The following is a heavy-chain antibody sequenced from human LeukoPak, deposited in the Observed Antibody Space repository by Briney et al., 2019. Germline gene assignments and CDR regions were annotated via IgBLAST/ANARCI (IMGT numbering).Heavy chain of an antibody. J-gene: IGHJ4*02. Sequence: GGSLRLSCAASGFTIRSYSMSWDRQAPGEGLEWVSAISGSGGSTYYADSVKGRFTISRDNSKNTLYLQMNSLKAEDTAVYYCWKERGYYGSGGYYNWLGPGDYWGQGTLLTVSS. CDR2: ISGSGGST. V-gene: IGHV3-23*01. CDR1: GFTIRSYS. CDR3: WKERGYYGSGGYYNWLGPGDY. D-gene: IGHD3-10*01.